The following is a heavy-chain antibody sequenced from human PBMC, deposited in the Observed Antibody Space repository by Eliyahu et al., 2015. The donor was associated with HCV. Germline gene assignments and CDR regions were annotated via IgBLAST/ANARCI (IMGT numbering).Heavy chain of an antibody. J-gene: IGHJ6*02. D-gene: IGHD3-10*01. V-gene: IGHV4-34*01. CDR3: ARLSITMVRGVINILNYYYYGMDV. Sequence: QVQLQQWGAGLLKPSENLSLTCAVYGGSFSGYYWSWIRQPPGKGLEWIGEINHSGSTNYNPSLKSRVTISVDTSKNQFSLKLSSVTAADTAVYYCARLSITMVRGVINILNYYYYGMDVWGQGTTVTVSS. CDR1: GGSFSGYY. CDR2: INHSGST.